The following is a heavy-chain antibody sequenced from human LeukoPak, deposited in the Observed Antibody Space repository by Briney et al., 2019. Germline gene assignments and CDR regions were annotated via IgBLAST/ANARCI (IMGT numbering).Heavy chain of an antibody. CDR2: INPNSGGT. V-gene: IGHV1-2*02. CDR3: ARFRHVAVAGTPHFDF. CDR1: GHTFTDYH. D-gene: IGHD6-19*01. Sequence: ASVKVSCKASGHTFTDYHIHWVRQAPGQGLEWMGWINPNSGGTNYAEKFHGRVTMTRDTSITTACMELSGLRSADTAVYYCARFRHVAVAGTPHFDFWGQGTLVTVSS. J-gene: IGHJ4*02.